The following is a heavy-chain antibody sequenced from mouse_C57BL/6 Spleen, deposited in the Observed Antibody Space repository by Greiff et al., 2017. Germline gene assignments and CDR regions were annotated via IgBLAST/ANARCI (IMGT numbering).Heavy chain of an antibody. Sequence: QVQLQQPGAELVMPGASVKLSCKASGYTFTSYWMHWVKQRPGQGLEWIGEIDPSDSYTNYNQKFKGKSTLTVDKSSSTAYMQLSSLTSEDSAVYYCARCNYDGSSYGDYAIDYWGQGTSVTVSS. J-gene: IGHJ4*01. CDR1: GYTFTSYW. CDR3: ARCNYDGSSYGDYAIDY. CDR2: IDPSDSYT. V-gene: IGHV1-69*01. D-gene: IGHD1-1*01.